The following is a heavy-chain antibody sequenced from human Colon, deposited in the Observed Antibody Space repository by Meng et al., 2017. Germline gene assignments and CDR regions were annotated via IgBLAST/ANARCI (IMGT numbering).Heavy chain of an antibody. Sequence: GPGLLRPSASLSLTCTVSGASVSSDSHYWSWIRQSPGKGLEWIGYIYYTGNTNYNPSLASRVSMSLDTSKNHFSLHLTSVTAADTAIYYCARVNGDFDEAWFDPWGQGTLVTVSS. CDR2: IYYTGNT. CDR3: ARVNGDFDEAWFDP. V-gene: IGHV4-61*03. D-gene: IGHD4-17*01. J-gene: IGHJ5*02. CDR1: GASVSSDSHY.